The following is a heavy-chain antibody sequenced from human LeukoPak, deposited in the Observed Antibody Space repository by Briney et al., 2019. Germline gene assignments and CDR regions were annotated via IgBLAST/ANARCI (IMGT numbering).Heavy chain of an antibody. Sequence: SETLSLTCAVYGGSFSGYYWSWIRQPPGKGLEWIGEINHSGSTNYNPSLKSRVTISVDTSKNQFSLKLGSVTAADTAVYYCARGRTVTQPEYYFDYWGQGTLVTVSS. CDR1: GGSFSGYY. J-gene: IGHJ4*02. CDR2: INHSGST. D-gene: IGHD4-17*01. V-gene: IGHV4-34*01. CDR3: ARGRTVTQPEYYFDY.